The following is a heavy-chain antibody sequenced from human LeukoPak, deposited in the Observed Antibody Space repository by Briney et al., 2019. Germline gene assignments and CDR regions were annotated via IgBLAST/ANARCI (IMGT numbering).Heavy chain of an antibody. CDR1: GFTFSKFW. V-gene: IGHV3-7*04. Sequence: GGXLRLSCAVSGFTFSKFWMSWVRQAPGRGLEWVANIHPEGNEKYHVESVKGGFTISRDNAKNLLFLQMTGLRVEDTAVYYCARGDDFSGDHWGQGTLVTVSS. CDR2: IHPEGNEK. CDR3: ARGDDFSGDH. J-gene: IGHJ4*02. D-gene: IGHD1-1*01.